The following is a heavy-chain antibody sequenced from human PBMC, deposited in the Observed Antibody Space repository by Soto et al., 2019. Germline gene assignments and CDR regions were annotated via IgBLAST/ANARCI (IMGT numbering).Heavy chain of an antibody. J-gene: IGHJ4*02. Sequence: WTWIRQPPGKGLEWIGNIHYSGSTNYSPSLKGRVIISVDTSENQSSLKLSSVTTADTAVYYCTVGGAGHPFDYWGQGTLVT. CDR2: IHYSGST. D-gene: IGHD3-16*01. CDR3: TVGGAGHPFDY. V-gene: IGHV4-59*01.